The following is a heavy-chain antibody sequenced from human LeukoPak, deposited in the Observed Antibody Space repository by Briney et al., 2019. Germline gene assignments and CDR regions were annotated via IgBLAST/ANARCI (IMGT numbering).Heavy chain of an antibody. CDR3: ARDGGYCSSTSCVNFDY. CDR1: GFTFSNYA. V-gene: IGHV3-23*01. Sequence: GGSLRLSCAASGFTFSNYAMSWVRQAPGKGLEWVSTINDRGIATYYADSVKGRFTISRDNSKNTFYLQMNSLRAEDTAVYYCARDGGYCSSTSCVNFDYWGQGTLVTVSS. D-gene: IGHD2-2*01. CDR2: INDRGIAT. J-gene: IGHJ4*02.